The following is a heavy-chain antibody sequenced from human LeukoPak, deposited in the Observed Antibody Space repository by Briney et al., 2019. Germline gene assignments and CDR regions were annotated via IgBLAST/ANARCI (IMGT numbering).Heavy chain of an antibody. J-gene: IGHJ4*02. D-gene: IGHD3-16*02. CDR1: GYTFTGYY. CDR3: ARGGIMITFGGVISY. CDR2: INPNSGGT. Sequence: ASVKVSCKASGYTFTGYYMHWVRQAPGQGLEWMGWINPNSGGTNYAQKFQGRVTMTRDTSISTAYMELSRLRSDDTAVYCCARGGIMITFGGVISYWGQGTLVTVSS. V-gene: IGHV1-2*02.